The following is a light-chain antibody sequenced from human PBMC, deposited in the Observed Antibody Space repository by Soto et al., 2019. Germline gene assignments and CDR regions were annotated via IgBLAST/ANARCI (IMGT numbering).Light chain of an antibody. CDR1: QSVSSY. CDR3: QQYGSSGT. Sequence: EIVLTQSPATLSLSPGERATLSCRASQSVSSYLAWYQQKPGQAPRLLIYDASNRATGIPARFSGSGPGTDFTLTISRLEPEDFAVYYCQQYGSSGTFGQGTKVDI. CDR2: DAS. J-gene: IGKJ1*01. V-gene: IGKV3-11*01.